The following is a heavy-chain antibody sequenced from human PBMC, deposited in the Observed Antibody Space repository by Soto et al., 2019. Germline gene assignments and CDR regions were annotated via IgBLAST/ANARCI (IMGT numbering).Heavy chain of an antibody. CDR2: IKSKSDDETT. V-gene: IGHV3-15*01. D-gene: IGHD3-22*01. CDR3: TTGLTYYYDTSGHYWAGAMDV. Sequence: GGSLRLSCTASGVTFSNVWMNWVRQAPGKGLEWVGRIKSKSDDETTDYAAPVKGRFNISREDSKNTLYPQMNSLKTEDTAVYYCTTGLTYYYDTSGHYWAGAMDVWGQGITVTVSS. J-gene: IGHJ6*02. CDR1: GVTFSNVW.